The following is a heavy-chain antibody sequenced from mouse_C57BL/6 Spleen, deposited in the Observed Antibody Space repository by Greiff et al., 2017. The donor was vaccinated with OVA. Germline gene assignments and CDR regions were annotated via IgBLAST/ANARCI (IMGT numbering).Heavy chain of an antibody. CDR3: AKIRGYYSNSGAMEY. CDR2: IWRGGST. CDR1: GFSLTSYG. D-gene: IGHD2-5*01. V-gene: IGHV2-5*01. Sequence: VQLKESGPGLVQPSQSLSITCTVSGFSLTSYGVHWVRQSPGKGLEWLGVIWRGGSTDYNAAFMSRLSITKDNSKSQVFFKMNSLQADDTAIYCCAKIRGYYSNSGAMEYWGQGTSVTVSS. J-gene: IGHJ4*01.